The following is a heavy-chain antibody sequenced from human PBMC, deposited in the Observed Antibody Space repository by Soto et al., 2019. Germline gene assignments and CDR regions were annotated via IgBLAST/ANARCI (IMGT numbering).Heavy chain of an antibody. V-gene: IGHV3-7*01. CDR1: GFTFSSYW. D-gene: IGHD3-10*01. CDR2: IKQDGSEK. J-gene: IGHJ5*02. Sequence: LRLSCAASGFTFSSYWMSWVRQAPGKGLEWVANIKQDGSEKYYVDSVKGRFTISRDNAKNSLYLQMNSLRAEDTAVYYCARDSGGLLWFGEFPWGQGTLVTVSS. CDR3: ARDSGGLLWFGEFP.